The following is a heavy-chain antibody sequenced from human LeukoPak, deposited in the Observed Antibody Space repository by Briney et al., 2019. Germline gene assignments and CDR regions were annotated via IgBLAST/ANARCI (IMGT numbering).Heavy chain of an antibody. Sequence: ASVKVSCKASGYTFTGYYMHWVRQAPGQGLEWMGWINPNSGGTNYAQEFQGRVTMTRDTSISTAYMELSRLRSDDTAVYYCARDWDFRGNWFDPWGQGTLVTVSS. CDR2: INPNSGGT. CDR3: ARDWDFRGNWFDP. V-gene: IGHV1-2*02. J-gene: IGHJ5*02. CDR1: GYTFTGYY. D-gene: IGHD1-26*01.